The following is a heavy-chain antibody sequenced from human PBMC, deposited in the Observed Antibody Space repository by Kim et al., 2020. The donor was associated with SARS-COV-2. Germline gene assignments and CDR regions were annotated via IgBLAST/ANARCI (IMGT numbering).Heavy chain of an antibody. Sequence: GGSLRLSCAASGFTFSNAWMSWVRQAPGKGLEWVGRIKSKTDGGTTDYAAPVKGRFTISRDDSKNTLYLQMNSLKTADTAAYYCTTLLRYFDWLAVKYYYYGMDVWGQGTTVTVSS. CDR3: TTLLRYFDWLAVKYYYYGMDV. CDR1: GFTFSNAW. CDR2: IKSKTDGGTT. V-gene: IGHV3-15*01. J-gene: IGHJ6*02. D-gene: IGHD3-9*01.